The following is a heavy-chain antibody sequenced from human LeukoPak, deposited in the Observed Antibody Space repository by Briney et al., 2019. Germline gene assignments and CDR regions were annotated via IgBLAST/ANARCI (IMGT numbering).Heavy chain of an antibody. CDR1: GGTLSSYA. V-gene: IGHV1-69*04. J-gene: IGHJ4*02. CDR2: IILILGIA. D-gene: IGHD3-22*01. Sequence: SVKVSCKASGGTLSSYAISWVRQAPGQGLEWMGRIILILGIANYAQKFQGRVTITADKSTSTAYMELSSLRSEDTAVYYCASGDYYDSSGYCALDYWGQGTLVTVSS. CDR3: ASGDYYDSSGYCALDY.